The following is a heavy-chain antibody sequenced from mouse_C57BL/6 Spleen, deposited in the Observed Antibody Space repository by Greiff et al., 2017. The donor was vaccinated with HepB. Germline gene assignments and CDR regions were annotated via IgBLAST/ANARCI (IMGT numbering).Heavy chain of an antibody. CDR3: ARGQLRLRRYFDY. D-gene: IGHD3-2*02. CDR2: IDPSDSET. Sequence: VQLQQPGAELVRPGSSVKLSCKASGYTFTSYWMHWVKQRPIQGLEWIGNIDPSDSETHYNQKFKDKATLTADKSSSTAYMQLSSLTSEDSAVYYCARGQLRLRRYFDYWGQGTTLTVSS. V-gene: IGHV1-52*01. J-gene: IGHJ2*01. CDR1: GYTFTSYW.